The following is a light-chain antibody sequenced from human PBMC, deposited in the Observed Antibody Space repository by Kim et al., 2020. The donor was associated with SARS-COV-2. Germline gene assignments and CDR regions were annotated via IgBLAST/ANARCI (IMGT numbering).Light chain of an antibody. CDR3: QQYENSPWT. CDR1: QSVSSMY. J-gene: IGKJ1*01. Sequence: SPGDRATLSCRASQSVSSMYLAWYQQKPGQAPRLLIYGASNRATGIPDRFSGSGSGTGFTLNISRLEPEDCAVYYCQQYENSPWTFGQGTKVDIK. V-gene: IGKV3-20*01. CDR2: GAS.